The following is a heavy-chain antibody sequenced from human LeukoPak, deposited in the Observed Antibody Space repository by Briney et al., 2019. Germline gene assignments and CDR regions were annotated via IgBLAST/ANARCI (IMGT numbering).Heavy chain of an antibody. J-gene: IGHJ4*02. CDR2: TYYSGST. V-gene: IGHV4-59*08. D-gene: IGHD1-26*01. CDR3: AGLGSYSDY. CDR1: GDSISGYY. Sequence: SETLSLTCTVSGDSISGYYWSWIRQPPGKGLEWIGYTYYSGSTNYNPSLKSRVTISVDTSKIQFSLKLGSVTAADTAVYYCAGLGSYSDYWGQGTLVTVSS.